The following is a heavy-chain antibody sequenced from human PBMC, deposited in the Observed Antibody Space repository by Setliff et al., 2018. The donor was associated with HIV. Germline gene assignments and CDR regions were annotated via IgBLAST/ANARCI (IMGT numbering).Heavy chain of an antibody. Sequence: ASVKVSCKASGYTFSSYGISWARQAPGQGLEWMGWINPYSGKTKYAQNLQGRVTMTTDTSTSTADMELRSLRSDDTAMYYCARERPYCSGGSCYGLNYFDCWGQGTLVTVSS. CDR2: INPYSGKT. D-gene: IGHD2-15*01. V-gene: IGHV1-18*04. J-gene: IGHJ4*02. CDR1: GYTFSSYG. CDR3: ARERPYCSGGSCYGLNYFDC.